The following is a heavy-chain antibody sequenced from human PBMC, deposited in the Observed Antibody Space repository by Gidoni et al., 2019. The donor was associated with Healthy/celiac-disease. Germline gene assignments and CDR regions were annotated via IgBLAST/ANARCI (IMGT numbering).Heavy chain of an antibody. CDR1: GGSFSGYY. CDR3: ARGRWIFYDILTGIRGWFDP. V-gene: IGHV4-34*01. J-gene: IGHJ5*02. CDR2: INHSGST. Sequence: QVQLQQWGAGLLKPSETLSLTCAVYGGSFSGYYWSLIRQPPGKGLEWIGEINHSGSTNYNPSLKSRVTISVDTSKNQFSQKLSSVTAADTAVYYCARGRWIFYDILTGIRGWFDPWGQGTLVTVSS. D-gene: IGHD3-9*01.